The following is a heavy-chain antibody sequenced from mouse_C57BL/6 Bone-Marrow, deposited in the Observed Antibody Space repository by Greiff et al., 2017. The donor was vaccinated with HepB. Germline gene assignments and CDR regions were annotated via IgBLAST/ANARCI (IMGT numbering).Heavy chain of an antibody. Sequence: QVHVKQPGAELVKPGASVKVSCKASGYTFTSYWMHWVKQRPGQGLEWIGRIHPSDSDTNYNQKFKGKATLTVDKSSSTAYMQLSSLTSEDSAVYYCAIPPTYYYGSSFYYFDYWGQGTTLTVSS. V-gene: IGHV1-74*01. D-gene: IGHD1-1*01. J-gene: IGHJ2*01. CDR2: IHPSDSDT. CDR1: GYTFTSYW. CDR3: AIPPTYYYGSSFYYFDY.